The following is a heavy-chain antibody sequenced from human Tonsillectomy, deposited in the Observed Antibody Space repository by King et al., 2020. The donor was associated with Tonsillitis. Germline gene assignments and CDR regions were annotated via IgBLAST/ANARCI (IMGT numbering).Heavy chain of an antibody. CDR3: ARRDSGYDSGGMDV. J-gene: IGHJ6*02. CDR2: IDPSDSYT. Sequence: VQLVESGAEVKKPGESLRISCKGSRYSFTSYWISWVRQMPGKGLVWMGKIDPSDSYTNYSPSFRGHVTISADKSISTAYLQWSSLKASDTAMYYCARRDSGYDSGGMDVWGQGTTVTVSS. D-gene: IGHD5-12*01. CDR1: RYSFTSYW. V-gene: IGHV5-10-1*03.